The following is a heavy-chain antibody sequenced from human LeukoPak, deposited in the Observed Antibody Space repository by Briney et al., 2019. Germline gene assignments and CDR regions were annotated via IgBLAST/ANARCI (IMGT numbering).Heavy chain of an antibody. V-gene: IGHV4-61*02. CDR3: ATMDFWSGYGGY. CDR2: IYTSGST. CDR1: GGSISSGSYY. Sequence: SETPSLTCTVSGGSISSGSYYWSWIRQPAGKGLEWIGRIYTSGSTNYNPSLKSRVTISVDTSKNQFSLKLSSVPAADTAVYYCATMDFWSGYGGYWGQGTLVTVSS. J-gene: IGHJ4*02. D-gene: IGHD3-3*01.